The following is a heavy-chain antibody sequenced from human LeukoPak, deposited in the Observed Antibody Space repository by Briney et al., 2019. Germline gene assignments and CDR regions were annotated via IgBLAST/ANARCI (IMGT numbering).Heavy chain of an antibody. J-gene: IGHJ4*02. V-gene: IGHV3-23*01. CDR1: GFTFSSYA. D-gene: IGHD3-22*01. CDR2: ISGSGGST. Sequence: GGSLRLSCAASGFTFSSYAMSWVRQAPGKGLEWVSAISGSGGSTYYADSVKGRFTISRDNSKNTLYLEMNSLRAEDTAVYYCVKNNYYDSSGYYSTHWGQGTLVTVSS. CDR3: VKNNYYDSSGYYSTH.